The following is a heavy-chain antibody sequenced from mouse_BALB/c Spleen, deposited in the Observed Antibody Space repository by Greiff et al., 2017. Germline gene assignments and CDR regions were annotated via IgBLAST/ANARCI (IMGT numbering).Heavy chain of an antibody. Sequence: VQLKESGPGLVKPSQSLSLTCTVTGYSITSDYAWNWIRQFPGNKLEWMGYISYSGSTSYNPSLKSRISITRDTSKNQFFLQLNSVTTEDTATYYCARSPNWDGAFDYWGQGTTLTVSS. CDR2: ISYSGST. CDR3: ARSPNWDGAFDY. V-gene: IGHV3-2*02. D-gene: IGHD4-1*01. J-gene: IGHJ2*01. CDR1: GYSITSDYA.